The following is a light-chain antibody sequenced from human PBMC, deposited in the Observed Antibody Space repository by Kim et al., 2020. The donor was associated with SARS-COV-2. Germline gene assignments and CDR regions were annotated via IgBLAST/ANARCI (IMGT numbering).Light chain of an antibody. J-gene: IGKJ2*01. CDR3: QQYYSTPYT. Sequence: RATMNGKSSQSVLYSSNNKNYLAWYQQKPGQPPKLLIYWASTRESGVPDRFSGSGSGTDFTLTISSLQAEDVAVYYCQQYYSTPYTFGQGTKLEI. CDR1: QSVLYSSNNKNY. V-gene: IGKV4-1*01. CDR2: WAS.